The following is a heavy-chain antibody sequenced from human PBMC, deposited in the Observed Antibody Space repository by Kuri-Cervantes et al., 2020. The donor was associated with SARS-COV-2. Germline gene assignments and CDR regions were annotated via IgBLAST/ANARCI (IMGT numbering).Heavy chain of an antibody. D-gene: IGHD2-21*01. J-gene: IGHJ6*03. CDR2: IYTSGST. V-gene: IGHV4-61*09. CDR1: GGSISSSSYY. CDR3: ARIVRFMDV. Sequence: SETLSLTCTVSGGSISSSSYYWGWIRQPAGKGLEWIGYIYTSGSTNYNPSLKSRVTISVDTSKNQFSLKLSSVTAADTAVYYCARIVRFMDVWGKGTTVTVSS.